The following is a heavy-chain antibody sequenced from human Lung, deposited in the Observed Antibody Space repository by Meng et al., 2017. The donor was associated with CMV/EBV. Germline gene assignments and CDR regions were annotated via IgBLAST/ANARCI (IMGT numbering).Heavy chain of an antibody. CDR3: ARTLGSYYDY. D-gene: IGHD1-26*01. CDR1: GGTLSSYA. V-gene: IGHV1-69*10. J-gene: IGHJ4*02. CDR2: IIPILGIV. Sequence: NVSCKASGGTLSSYALSWVRQAPGQGLEWMGDIIPILGIVNYAQKFRGRVTITADRATGTAYMELSSLRSEDTAVYYCARTLGSYYDYWGQGTLVTVSS.